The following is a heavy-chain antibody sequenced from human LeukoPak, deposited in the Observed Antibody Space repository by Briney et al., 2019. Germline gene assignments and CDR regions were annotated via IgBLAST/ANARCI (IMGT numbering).Heavy chain of an antibody. J-gene: IGHJ4*02. Sequence: GGSLRLACAASGFTFTTYWMTWVRQAPGKGLEWVGNIKQDGSEKYYVDSVKGRFTMSRDNAKNSVFLQMNSLRAEDTAAYYCARADPDLTILHYWGQGTLVTVSS. CDR3: ARADPDLTILHY. CDR1: GFTFTTYW. CDR2: IKQDGSEK. D-gene: IGHD3-3*01. V-gene: IGHV3-7*01.